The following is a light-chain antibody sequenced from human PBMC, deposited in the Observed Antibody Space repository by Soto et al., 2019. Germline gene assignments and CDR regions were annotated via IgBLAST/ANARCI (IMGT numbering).Light chain of an antibody. V-gene: IGKV1-5*03. CDR1: QGIIRG. J-gene: IGKJ1*01. CDR3: QQYNTYPWT. Sequence: DIQMTQSPSTLSASVGARVTITCRASQGIIRGLAWYQQKPGKAPKLLIYKASTLESGVPSRFSGSGSGTEFTLTISSLQPDDSATDYCQQYNTYPWTFGQGTKVEIK. CDR2: KAS.